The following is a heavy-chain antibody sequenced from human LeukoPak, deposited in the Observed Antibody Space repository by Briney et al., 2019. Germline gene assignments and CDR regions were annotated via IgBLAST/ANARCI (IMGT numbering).Heavy chain of an antibody. CDR2: MNPNSGNT. CDR1: GYTFSDYD. V-gene: IGHV1-8*01. Sequence: ASVKVSCKTSGYTFSDYDINWVRQATGQGLEWMGWMNPNSGNTGYAQKFQGRVTMTRDTSMRTAYMELSSLRSEDTAVYYCTRGMIRGVQGPWGQGTRVTVSS. J-gene: IGHJ5*02. D-gene: IGHD3-10*01. CDR3: TRGMIRGVQGP.